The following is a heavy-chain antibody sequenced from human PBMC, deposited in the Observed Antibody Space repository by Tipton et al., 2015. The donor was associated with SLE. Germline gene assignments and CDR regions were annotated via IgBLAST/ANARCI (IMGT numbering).Heavy chain of an antibody. CDR2: IYYSGST. CDR1: GYSFTSYW. Sequence: QLVQSGAEVKKPGESLKISCKGSGYSFTSYWIGWIRQPPGKGLEWIGSIYYSGSTYYNPSLKSRVTISVDTSKNQFSLKLSSVTAADTAVYYCARGHYYDSSGYPGAFDIWGQGTMVTVSS. D-gene: IGHD3-22*01. J-gene: IGHJ3*02. V-gene: IGHV4-39*07. CDR3: ARGHYYDSSGYPGAFDI.